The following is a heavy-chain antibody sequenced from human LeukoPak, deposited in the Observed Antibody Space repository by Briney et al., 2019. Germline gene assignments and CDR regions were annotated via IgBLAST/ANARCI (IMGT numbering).Heavy chain of an antibody. CDR2: INPNSGGT. CDR3: AREGGYYYMDV. D-gene: IGHD3-16*01. CDR1: GCTFTGYY. Sequence: ASVKVSCKASGCTFTGYYMHWVRQAPGQGLEWMGWINPNSGGTNYAQKLQGRVTMTTDTSTSTAYMELRSLRSDDTAVYYCAREGGYYYMDVWGKGTTVTVSS. V-gene: IGHV1-2*02. J-gene: IGHJ6*03.